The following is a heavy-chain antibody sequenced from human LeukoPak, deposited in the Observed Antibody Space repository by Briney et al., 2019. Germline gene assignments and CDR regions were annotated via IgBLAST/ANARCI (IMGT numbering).Heavy chain of an antibody. CDR3: AKERDTAMVTIDY. CDR1: GFTFSSYG. Sequence: GGSLRLSCAPSGFTFSSYGMHWVRQAPGKGLEWVAFIRYDGSNKYYADSVKGRFTISRDNSKNTLYLQMNSLRAEDTAVYYYAKERDTAMVTIDYWGQGTLVTVSS. V-gene: IGHV3-30*02. J-gene: IGHJ4*02. D-gene: IGHD5-18*01. CDR2: IRYDGSNK.